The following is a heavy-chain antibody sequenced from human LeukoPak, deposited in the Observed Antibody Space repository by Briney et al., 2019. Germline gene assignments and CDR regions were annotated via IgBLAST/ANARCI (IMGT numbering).Heavy chain of an antibody. CDR1: GFTFGDYA. D-gene: IGHD2-2*02. CDR2: IRSKAYGGTT. J-gene: IGHJ1*01. V-gene: IGHV3-49*04. CDR3: TTKYCSSTSCYRYFQH. Sequence: GGSLRLSCTASGFTFGDYAMSWVRQAPGKGLEWVGFIRSKAYGGTTEYAASVKGRFTISRDDSKSIAYLQMNSLKTEDTAVYYCTTKYCSSTSCYRYFQHWGQGTLVTVSS.